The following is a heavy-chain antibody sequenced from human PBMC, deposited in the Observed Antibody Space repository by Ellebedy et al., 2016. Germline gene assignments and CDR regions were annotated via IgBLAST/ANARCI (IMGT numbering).Heavy chain of an antibody. CDR1: GYTFTSYG. CDR2: ISAHNGHT. CDR3: ARDQEASQYYYGSGTYIVWFDP. D-gene: IGHD3-10*01. Sequence: ASVKVSCKASGYTFTSYGITWVRQAPGQGLEWMGWISAHNGHTKYAQKLQGRVTMTTESSTSTAYMELRSLRSDDTAVYYCARDQEASQYYYGSGTYIVWFDPWGPGTLVTVSS. V-gene: IGHV1-18*01. J-gene: IGHJ5*02.